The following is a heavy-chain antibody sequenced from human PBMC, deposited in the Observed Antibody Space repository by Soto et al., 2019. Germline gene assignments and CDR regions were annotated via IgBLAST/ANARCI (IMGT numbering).Heavy chain of an antibody. CDR2: IIPIVETT. V-gene: IGHV1-69*13. CDR3: ARISRPNYYDTSGFFKDNWFDP. CDR1: GGTFNSYD. J-gene: IGHJ5*02. D-gene: IGHD3-22*01. Sequence: SVKVSCKASGGTFNSYDINWVRQAPGQGLEWMGGIIPIVETTTYSQKFQGRVTITADESTNTVYMELSSLRSEDTAMYYCARISRPNYYDTSGFFKDNWFDPWGQGTLVTVSS.